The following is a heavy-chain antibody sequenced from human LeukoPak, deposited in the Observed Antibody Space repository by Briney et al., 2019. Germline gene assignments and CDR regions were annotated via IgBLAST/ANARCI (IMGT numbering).Heavy chain of an antibody. Sequence: ASVKVSCKASGYTFTSYDINWVRQGSGQGLEWMGWMNPNSGNTGYAQKFQGRVTMTRDTSTSTVYMELSSLRSEDTAVYYCARGDNYEAFDIWGQGTMVTVSS. D-gene: IGHD1-20*01. CDR2: MNPNSGNT. CDR1: GYTFTSYD. J-gene: IGHJ3*02. CDR3: ARGDNYEAFDI. V-gene: IGHV1-8*01.